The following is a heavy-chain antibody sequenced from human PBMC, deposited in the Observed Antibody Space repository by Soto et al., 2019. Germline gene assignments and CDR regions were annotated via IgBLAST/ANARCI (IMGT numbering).Heavy chain of an antibody. J-gene: IGHJ6*02. Sequence: GESLKISCKGSGYTFTDYWIGWVRQLPGKGLEWMGIIYPGDSDTRYSPSFQGQVTITADKSTSTAYLQWNTLKASDTAMYYCARHQCSSTSCYTGAGYNWNYYGMDVWGQGTTVTVSS. CDR2: IYPGDSDT. V-gene: IGHV5-51*01. D-gene: IGHD2-2*02. CDR1: GYTFTDYW. CDR3: ARHQCSSTSCYTGAGYNWNYYGMDV.